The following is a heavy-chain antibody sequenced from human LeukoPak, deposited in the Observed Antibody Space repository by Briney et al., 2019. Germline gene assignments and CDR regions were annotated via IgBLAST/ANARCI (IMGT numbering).Heavy chain of an antibody. J-gene: IGHJ6*02. CDR1: GGSISSFY. CDR3: ARVSGDSSGYYYYYYGMDV. CDR2: IYYSGST. Sequence: SETLSLTCTVSGGSISSFYWSWIRQPPGKGLEWIGYIYYSGSTNYNPSLKSRVTISVDTSKNQFSLKLSSVTAADTAVYYCARVSGDSSGYYYYYYGMDVWGQGTTVTVSS. V-gene: IGHV4-59*01. D-gene: IGHD3-22*01.